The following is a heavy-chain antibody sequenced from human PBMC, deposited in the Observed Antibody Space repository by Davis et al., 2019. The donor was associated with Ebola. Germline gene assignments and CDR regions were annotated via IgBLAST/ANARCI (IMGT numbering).Heavy chain of an antibody. CDR3: TRDLNHDSSN. CDR1: TFTFKNDW. D-gene: IGHD3-22*01. Sequence: PGGSLRLSCEASTFTFKNDWMHWVRQSPGKGLVWVARINGDGTSRSYADSVKGRFTISRDNAKNSLYLQMNNLRAEDTGVYYCTRDLNHDSSNWGQGTLVTVSS. J-gene: IGHJ4*02. CDR2: INGDGTSR. V-gene: IGHV3-74*01.